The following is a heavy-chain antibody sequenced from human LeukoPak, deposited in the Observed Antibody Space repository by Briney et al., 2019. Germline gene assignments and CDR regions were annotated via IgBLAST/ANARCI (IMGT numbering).Heavy chain of an antibody. V-gene: IGHV4-59*01. J-gene: IGHJ3*02. CDR3: AREGPEGYAFDI. D-gene: IGHD1-14*01. Sequence: SETLSLTCTVSGGSISSYYWSWIRQSPGKGLECIGYISSSGSTNYNPSLKSRVTISVDTSKNQFSLKLSSVTAADTAVYYCAREGPEGYAFDIWGQGTMVTVSS. CDR1: GGSISSYY. CDR2: ISSSGST.